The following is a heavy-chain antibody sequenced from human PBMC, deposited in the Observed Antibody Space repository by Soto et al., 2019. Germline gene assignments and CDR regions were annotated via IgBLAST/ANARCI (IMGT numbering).Heavy chain of an antibody. Sequence: QVQLQESGPGLVKPSETLPLTCTVSGGSISSYYWSWIRQPPGKGLEWIGYIYYSGSTSYNPSLKSRVTISVDTSKNQFSLKLSSVTAADTAVYYCARRHGPFDFWGQGTLVTVSS. V-gene: IGHV4-59*01. CDR3: ARRHGPFDF. CDR1: GGSISSYY. J-gene: IGHJ4*02. CDR2: IYYSGST.